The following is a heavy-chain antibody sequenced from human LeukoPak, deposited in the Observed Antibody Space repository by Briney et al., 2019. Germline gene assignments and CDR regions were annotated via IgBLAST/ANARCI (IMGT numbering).Heavy chain of an antibody. CDR1: GFTFDIFA. CDR2: SGSGGSA. V-gene: IGHV3-23*01. Sequence: QAGGSLRLSCAASGFTFDIFAMSWIRQAPGRGLEWVSTSGSGGSAYYADSVKGRFTISRDNSQSKVYLQMDSLRAEDTALYFCANIHVSAGWGQGTQVIVSS. CDR3: ANIHVSAG. D-gene: IGHD2-21*01. J-gene: IGHJ4*02.